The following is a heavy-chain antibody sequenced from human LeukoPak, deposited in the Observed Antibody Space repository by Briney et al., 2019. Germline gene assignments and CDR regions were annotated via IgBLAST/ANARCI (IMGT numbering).Heavy chain of an antibody. CDR3: ARGMRYYGSGSRPYYYYGMDV. V-gene: IGHV4-59*01. CDR2: IYYSGST. Sequence: SETLSLTCTVSGGSISSYYWSWIRQPPGKGLEWIGYIYYSGSTNYSPSLTSRVTISVDTSKNQFSLKLSSVTAADTAVYYCARGMRYYGSGSRPYYYYGMDVWGQGTTVTVSS. J-gene: IGHJ6*02. D-gene: IGHD3-10*01. CDR1: GGSISSYY.